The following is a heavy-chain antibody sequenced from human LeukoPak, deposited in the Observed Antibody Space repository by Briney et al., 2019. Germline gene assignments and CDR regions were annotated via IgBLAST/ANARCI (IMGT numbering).Heavy chain of an antibody. CDR1: GFIFDYYS. CDR2: VSPDGRTA. V-gene: IGHV3-64*01. Sequence: GGSLRLSCAASGFIFDYYSMHWVRQAPGKGLEYVSVVSPDGRTAYYTNSVKGRFTISRDNSKNTIYLQMGSLRDDDTAVYYCAREQPAGSTDYWGQGTLVTVSS. CDR3: AREQPAGSTDY. D-gene: IGHD2-2*01. J-gene: IGHJ4*02.